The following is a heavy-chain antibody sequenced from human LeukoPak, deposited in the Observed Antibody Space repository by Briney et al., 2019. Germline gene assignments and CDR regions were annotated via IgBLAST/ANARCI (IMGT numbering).Heavy chain of an antibody. CDR1: GFTFSSYS. Sequence: TGGSLRLSCAASGFTFSSYSMNWVRQAPGKGLEWVSSISSSSSYIYYADSVKGRFTISRDNAKNSLYLQMNSLRAEDTAVYYCARDREMVWGVVVPAASYMDVWGKGTTVTVSS. CDR3: ARDREMVWGVVVPAASYMDV. J-gene: IGHJ6*03. V-gene: IGHV3-21*01. CDR2: ISSSSSYI. D-gene: IGHD2-2*01.